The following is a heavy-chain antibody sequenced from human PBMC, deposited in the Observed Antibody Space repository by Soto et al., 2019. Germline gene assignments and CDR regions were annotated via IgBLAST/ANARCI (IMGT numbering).Heavy chain of an antibody. D-gene: IGHD4-17*01. J-gene: IGHJ2*01. V-gene: IGHV3-30-3*01. CDR2: FSNVGSKK. CDR3: AREHRKEYGDYKPYWYFDL. Sequence: QVQLVESGGGVVQPGGSLRLSCEASEFTFRSYAITWVRQAPAKGLGWVPVFSNVGSKKYYADSVKGRFTISRDNSKNTLYLQMNSLRAEDTAVYYCAREHRKEYGDYKPYWYFDLWGRGTLVTVSS. CDR1: EFTFRSYA.